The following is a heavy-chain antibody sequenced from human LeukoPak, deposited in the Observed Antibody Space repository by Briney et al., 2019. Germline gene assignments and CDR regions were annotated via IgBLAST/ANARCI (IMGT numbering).Heavy chain of an antibody. V-gene: IGHV1-69*13. CDR3: ASSDTYDSSGFDY. CDR1: GNSISNYA. CDR2: IIPIFGTA. J-gene: IGHJ4*02. D-gene: IGHD3-22*01. Sequence: SVTVSFTASGNSISNYAVSWVRQAPGQGLEWMGGIIPIFGTANYAQKFQGRVTITADESTSTAYMELSSLRSEDTAVYYCASSDTYDSSGFDYWGQGTLVTVSS.